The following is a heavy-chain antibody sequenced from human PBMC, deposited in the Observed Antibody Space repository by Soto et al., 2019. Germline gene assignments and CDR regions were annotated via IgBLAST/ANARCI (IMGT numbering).Heavy chain of an antibody. V-gene: IGHV4-61*01. CDR1: GGSVRSGNHY. Sequence: SETLSLTCSVSGGSVRSGNHYWSWIRQPPGKGLEWIGHIFNSGGTKYNPSLKSRVSISADMSKNQFSLNLTSVTAADTAVYYCATDSDTVTTGYWGQGTLVTVSS. CDR2: IFNSGGT. D-gene: IGHD4-17*01. J-gene: IGHJ4*02. CDR3: ATDSDTVTTGY.